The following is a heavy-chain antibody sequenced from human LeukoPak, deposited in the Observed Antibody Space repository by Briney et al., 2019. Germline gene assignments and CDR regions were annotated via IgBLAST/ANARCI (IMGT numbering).Heavy chain of an antibody. Sequence: PSETLSLTCTVSGDSISDCDSYWTWIRQTPGKGLEWIGYIFCSGSPTYIPSLKSRLYILVDTSKNEFSLNLRSVTTADTAVYYCARVHDPNRFDFWGRGALVTVSS. CDR1: GDSISDCDSY. V-gene: IGHV4-61*08. D-gene: IGHD1-1*01. CDR2: IFCSGSP. CDR3: ARVHDPNRFDF. J-gene: IGHJ4*01.